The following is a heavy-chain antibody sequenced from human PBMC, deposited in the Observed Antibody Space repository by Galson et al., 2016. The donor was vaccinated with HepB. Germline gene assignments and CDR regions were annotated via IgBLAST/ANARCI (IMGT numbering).Heavy chain of an antibody. Sequence: SLRLSCATSEFTFNYYWMTWVRQAPGKGLEWVANINQDGFEKYYVGSVEGRFTISRDKAKKSLYLQMESLRAEDTAVYYCARSGEPSWGQGTLVTVSS. CDR3: ARSGEPS. CDR1: EFTFNYYW. J-gene: IGHJ5*02. D-gene: IGHD4-17*01. V-gene: IGHV3-7*01. CDR2: INQDGFEK.